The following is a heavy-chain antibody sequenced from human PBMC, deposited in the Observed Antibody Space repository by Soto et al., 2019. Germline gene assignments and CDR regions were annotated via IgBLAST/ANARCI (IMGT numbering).Heavy chain of an antibody. J-gene: IGHJ6*02. D-gene: IGHD4-17*01. CDR3: ASPTTDYYYYYGMDV. Sequence: QVQLVQSGAEVKKPGSSVKVSCKASGGTFSSYAISWVRQAPGQGLEWMGGIIPIFGTANYAQKFQGRVTSTADKSTSTAYMELSSLRSDDTAVYYCASPTTDYYYYYGMDVWGQGTTVTVSS. CDR2: IIPIFGTA. CDR1: GGTFSSYA. V-gene: IGHV1-69*14.